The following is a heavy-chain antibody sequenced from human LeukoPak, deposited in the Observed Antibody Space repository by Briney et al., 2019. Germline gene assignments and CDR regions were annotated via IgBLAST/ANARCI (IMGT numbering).Heavy chain of an antibody. V-gene: IGHV4-34*01. CDR1: GGSFSGYY. CDR2: INHSGST. D-gene: IGHD3-3*01. Sequence: TSETLSLTCAVYGGSFSGYYWSWIRQPPGKGLEWIGEINHSGSTNYNPSLKSRVTISVDTSKNQFSLKLSSVTAADTAVYYCARGLRRFYDFWSGYYKLGQFDYWGQGTLVTVSS. J-gene: IGHJ4*02. CDR3: ARGLRRFYDFWSGYYKLGQFDY.